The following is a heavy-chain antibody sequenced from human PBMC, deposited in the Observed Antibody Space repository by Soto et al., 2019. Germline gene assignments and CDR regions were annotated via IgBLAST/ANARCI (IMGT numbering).Heavy chain of an antibody. CDR1: GGTFSSYA. CDR2: IIPIFGTA. CDR3: ADSGYSYGYFDY. D-gene: IGHD5-18*01. Sequence: VASVKVSCKASGGTFSSYAISWVRQAPGQGLEWMGGIIPIFGTANYAQKFQGRVTITADESTSTAYMELSSLRSEDTAVYYCADSGYSYGYFDYWGQGTLVTVSS. J-gene: IGHJ4*02. V-gene: IGHV1-69*13.